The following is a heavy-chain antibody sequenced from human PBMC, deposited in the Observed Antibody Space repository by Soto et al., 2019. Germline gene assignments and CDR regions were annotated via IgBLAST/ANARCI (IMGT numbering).Heavy chain of an antibody. CDR1: GYTFTGYY. V-gene: IGHV1-2*04. CDR2: INPNSGGT. Sequence: QVQLVQSGAEVKKPGASVKVSCKASGYTFTGYYMHWVRQAPGQGLEWMGWINPNSGGTNYAQNFQGWVTMTRDTSNRTAYRELSRLRSDATAVYYCARAYSRSAAVKQPRGLYNWSDPWGQGTLVTFSS. CDR3: ARAYSRSAAVKQPRGLYNWSDP. D-gene: IGHD6-6*01. J-gene: IGHJ5*02.